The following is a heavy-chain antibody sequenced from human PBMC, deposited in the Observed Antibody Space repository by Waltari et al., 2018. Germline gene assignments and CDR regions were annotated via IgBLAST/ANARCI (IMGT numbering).Heavy chain of an antibody. V-gene: IGHV1-8*02. Sequence: QVQLVQAGAEVKKPGASVKVSCQASGYTFPNHDINWVRQATGQGLEWMGWMNPNSGNTGYAQKVQGRVTMTRNTSISTAYMELSSLRSEDTAVYYCASPRTDYGSEYWGQGTLVTVSS. CDR2: MNPNSGNT. J-gene: IGHJ4*02. CDR3: ASPRTDYGSEY. CDR1: GYTFPNHD. D-gene: IGHD3-10*01.